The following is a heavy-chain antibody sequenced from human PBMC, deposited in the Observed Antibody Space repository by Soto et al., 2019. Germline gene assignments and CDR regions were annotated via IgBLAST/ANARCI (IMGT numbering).Heavy chain of an antibody. Sequence: SDTLSLTWAVSGGSISSGGYSWSWIRQPPGKGLEWIGYIYHSGSTYYNPSLKSRVTISVDRSKNQFSLKLSSVTAADTAVYYCASGQQLVRNYWGQGTLVTV. V-gene: IGHV4-30-2*01. D-gene: IGHD6-13*01. CDR1: GGSISSGGYS. CDR3: ASGQQLVRNY. J-gene: IGHJ4*02. CDR2: IYHSGST.